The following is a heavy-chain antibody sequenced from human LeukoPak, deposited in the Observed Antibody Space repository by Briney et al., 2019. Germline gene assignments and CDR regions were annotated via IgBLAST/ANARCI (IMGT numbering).Heavy chain of an antibody. D-gene: IGHD3-22*01. CDR3: ARVSYYDSSGYYFLSYVDY. Sequence: SETLSLTCAVYGGSFSGYYWSWIRQPPGKGLEWIGEINHSGSTNYNPSLKSRVTISVDTSKNQFSLKLSSVTAADTAVYYCARVSYYDSSGYYFLSYVDYWGQGTLVTVSS. V-gene: IGHV4-34*01. CDR2: INHSGST. J-gene: IGHJ4*02. CDR1: GGSFSGYY.